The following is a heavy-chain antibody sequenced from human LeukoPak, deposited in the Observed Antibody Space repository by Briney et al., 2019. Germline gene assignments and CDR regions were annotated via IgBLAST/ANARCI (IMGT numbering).Heavy chain of an antibody. CDR1: GFNFSTYW. D-gene: IGHD3-3*01. V-gene: IGHV3-23*01. CDR3: ANAGFWSGYYIGGNWFDP. CDR2: ISGSGGST. J-gene: IGHJ5*02. Sequence: GGSLRLSCTASGFNFSTYWMTWVRQVPGKGLEWVSAISGSGGSTYYADSVKGRFTISRDNSKNTLYLQMNSLRAEDTAVYYCANAGFWSGYYIGGNWFDPWGQGTLVTVSS.